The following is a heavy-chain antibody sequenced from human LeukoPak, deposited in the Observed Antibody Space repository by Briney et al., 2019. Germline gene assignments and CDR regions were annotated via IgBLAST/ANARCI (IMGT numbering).Heavy chain of an antibody. Sequence: SGGSLRLSCAASGFTFSSYSVNWVRQAPGKGLEWVSIISRDSRTIIYTDSVKGRFAISRDNAKNSLYLQMDSLRAEDTAVYFCAASPPGGPIDYWGQGALVSVSS. J-gene: IGHJ4*02. D-gene: IGHD3-16*01. V-gene: IGHV3-21*01. CDR2: ISRDSRTI. CDR3: AASPPGGPIDY. CDR1: GFTFSSYS.